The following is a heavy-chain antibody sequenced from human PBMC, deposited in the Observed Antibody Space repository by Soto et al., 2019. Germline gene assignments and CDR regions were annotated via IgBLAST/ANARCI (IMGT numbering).Heavy chain of an antibody. CDR3: ARCNRGDAFDI. V-gene: IGHV4-31*03. Sequence: QVQLQASGPGLVKPSQTLSLTCTVSGGSVSSGGYYWSWIRQHPGKGLEWIGFIYYSGSTFYNPSLKSRVTISVDTSKNQFSLRLRSVTAADTVVYYCARCNRGDAFDIWGQGTMVTVSS. CDR1: GGSVSSGGYY. CDR2: IYYSGST. J-gene: IGHJ3*02.